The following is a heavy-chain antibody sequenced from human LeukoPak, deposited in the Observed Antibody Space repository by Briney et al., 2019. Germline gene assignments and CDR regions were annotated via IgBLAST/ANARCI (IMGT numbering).Heavy chain of an antibody. V-gene: IGHV3-21*01. D-gene: IGHD6-6*01. Sequence: GGSLRLSCAASGFTFSSYSMNWVRQAPGKGLEWVSSISSSSSYIYYADSVKGRFTISRDNAKNSLHLQMNSLRAEDTAVYYCAREASIAEYDYWGQGTLVTVSS. CDR3: AREASIAEYDY. J-gene: IGHJ4*02. CDR1: GFTFSSYS. CDR2: ISSSSSYI.